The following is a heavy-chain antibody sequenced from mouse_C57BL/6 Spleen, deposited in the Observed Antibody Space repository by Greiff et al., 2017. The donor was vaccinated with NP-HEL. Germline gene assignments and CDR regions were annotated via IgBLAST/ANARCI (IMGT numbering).Heavy chain of an antibody. D-gene: IGHD1-1*01. Sequence: VQLKESGAELVRPGASVKLSCTASGFNIKDYYMHWVKQRPEQGLEWIGRIDPEDGDTEYAPKFQGKATMTADTSSNTAYLQLSSLTSEDTAVYYCTYYYGSSYYWYFDVWGTGTTVTVSS. V-gene: IGHV14-1*01. CDR1: GFNIKDYY. J-gene: IGHJ1*03. CDR3: TYYYGSSYYWYFDV. CDR2: IDPEDGDT.